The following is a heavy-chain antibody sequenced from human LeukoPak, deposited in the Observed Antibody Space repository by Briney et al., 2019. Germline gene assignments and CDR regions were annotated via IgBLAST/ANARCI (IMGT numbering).Heavy chain of an antibody. V-gene: IGHV3-21*01. CDR1: GFTFSAYN. Sequence: GGSLRLPCAASGFTFSAYNMNWVRQAPGKGLEWVSSISSGSTYIYYADSVKGRFTISRDNAKNSLYLQMNSLRAEDTAVYYCTREGADVFDIWGHGTMVTVSS. D-gene: IGHD3-16*01. J-gene: IGHJ3*02. CDR2: ISSGSTYI. CDR3: TREGADVFDI.